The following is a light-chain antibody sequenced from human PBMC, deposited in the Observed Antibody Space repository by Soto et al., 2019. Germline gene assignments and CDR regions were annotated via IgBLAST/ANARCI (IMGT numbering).Light chain of an antibody. J-gene: IGKJ5*01. CDR1: QSVYSSY. V-gene: IGKV3-20*01. Sequence: ETVLTQSPATLSLSPGERATLSCRASQSVYSSYLAWYQQKPGQTPRLLIYGASSRATGIPDRFSGSGSGTDFTLTISRLEPEDFAVYYCQQYGSSPITFGQATR. CDR2: GAS. CDR3: QQYGSSPIT.